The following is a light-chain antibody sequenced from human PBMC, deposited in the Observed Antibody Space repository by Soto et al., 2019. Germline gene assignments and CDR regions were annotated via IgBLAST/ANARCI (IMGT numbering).Light chain of an antibody. Sequence: EIVLRQSPGTLSLSPGERATLSCRASQSVSNNYLAWYQQKPGQAPRLLLYATSSRAIGVPDRFSGSGSGTDFTLTISRLEPEDFATYYCQHYGRSPMFGQGTKVDIK. V-gene: IGKV3-20*01. CDR1: QSVSNNY. J-gene: IGKJ1*01. CDR3: QHYGRSPM. CDR2: ATS.